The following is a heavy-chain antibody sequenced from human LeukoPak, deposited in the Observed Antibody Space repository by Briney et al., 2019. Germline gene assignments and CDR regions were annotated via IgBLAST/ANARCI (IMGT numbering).Heavy chain of an antibody. V-gene: IGHV3-30-3*01. CDR2: ISYDGSNK. J-gene: IGHJ6*02. CDR1: GFTFSRCA. CDR3: ARSSSYHHFGMDV. D-gene: IGHD3-16*02. Sequence: PGGSLRLSCVASGFTFSRCAMHWVRQAPGKGLEWVAVISYDGSNKYYADSVKGRFTISRDNSKNTLYLQMNSLRAEDTAVYYCARSSSYHHFGMDVWGQGTTVTVSS.